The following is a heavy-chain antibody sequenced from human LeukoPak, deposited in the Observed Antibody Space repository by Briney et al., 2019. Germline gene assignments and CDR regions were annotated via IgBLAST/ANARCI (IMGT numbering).Heavy chain of an antibody. CDR2: ISSSSSYI. Sequence: PGGSLRLSCAASGFTVSSNEMSWVRQAPGKGLEWVSSISSSSSYIYYADSVKGRLTISRDNAKNSLYLQMNSLRAEDTAVYYCARVKTVAGIDYWGQGTLVTVSS. D-gene: IGHD6-19*01. CDR1: GFTVSSNE. V-gene: IGHV3-21*01. CDR3: ARVKTVAGIDY. J-gene: IGHJ4*02.